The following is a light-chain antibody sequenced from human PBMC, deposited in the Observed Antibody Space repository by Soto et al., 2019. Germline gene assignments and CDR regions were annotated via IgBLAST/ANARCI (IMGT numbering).Light chain of an antibody. CDR1: RRVSSSW. CDR3: QHYSSYSVA. Sequence: TQDPATLPEPPAERATLPCRSGRRVSSSWLAWYQQKPGQTPRLLIYGTSSWTSGIPDRFSGSGSGTDFTLTISSLEPDDFAIYYCQHYSSYSVAFGQGTRV. V-gene: IGKV3-20*01. J-gene: IGKJ1*01. CDR2: GTS.